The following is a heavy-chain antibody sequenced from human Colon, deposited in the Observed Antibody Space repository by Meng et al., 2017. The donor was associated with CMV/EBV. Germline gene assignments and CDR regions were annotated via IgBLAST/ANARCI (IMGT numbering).Heavy chain of an antibody. CDR2: INWNGGNP. Sequence: GGSLRLSCVASGFTFDDYGMSWVRQTPTKGLEWVSNINWNGGNPGYGDSVKGRFTISRDNANNCLYLEMNDLRAEDTAVYYCARDLPYLYGFDVWGQGTTVTVSS. D-gene: IGHD2-2*01. J-gene: IGHJ6*02. V-gene: IGHV3-20*04. CDR3: ARDLPYLYGFDV. CDR1: GFTFDDYG.